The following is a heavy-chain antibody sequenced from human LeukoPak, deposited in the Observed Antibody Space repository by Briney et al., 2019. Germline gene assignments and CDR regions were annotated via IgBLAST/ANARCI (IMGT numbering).Heavy chain of an antibody. CDR1: GYSISSGYY. V-gene: IGHV4-38-2*02. CDR2: IHHSGST. D-gene: IGHD6-19*01. CDR3: ARSATVAGRKGYFDY. Sequence: SETLSLTCIVSGYSISSGYYWGWIRQPPGKGLEWIVNIHHSGSTNYNPSLKSRVTISVDTSKNQFPLKLSSVTAADTAVYYCARSATVAGRKGYFDYWGQGTLVTVSS. J-gene: IGHJ4*02.